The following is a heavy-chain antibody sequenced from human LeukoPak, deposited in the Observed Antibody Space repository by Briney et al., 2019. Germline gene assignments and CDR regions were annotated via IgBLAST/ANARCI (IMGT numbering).Heavy chain of an antibody. Sequence: SETLSLTCTVSGGSISSYYWSWIRQPAGKGLEWIGRIYTSGSTNYNPSLKSRVTMSVDMSKNQFSLKLRSVTAADTAVYYCARDLDSSGWCNFDYWGQGTLVTVSS. CDR1: GGSISSYY. J-gene: IGHJ4*02. CDR3: ARDLDSSGWCNFDY. CDR2: IYTSGST. V-gene: IGHV4-4*07. D-gene: IGHD6-19*01.